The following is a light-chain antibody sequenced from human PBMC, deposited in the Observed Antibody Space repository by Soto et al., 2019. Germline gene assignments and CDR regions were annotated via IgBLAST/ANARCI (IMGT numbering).Light chain of an antibody. J-gene: IGLJ1*01. CDR1: SSDVGGYTF. V-gene: IGLV2-14*01. CDR3: KSYAGSNTYV. CDR2: EVS. Sequence: QSVLTQPASVSGSPGQSITISCTGTSSDVGGYTFVSWYQQHPGKAPKLMIYEVSNRPSGVSNRFSGSKSGNTASLTISGLQAEDEADYFCKSYAGSNTYVFGSGTKV.